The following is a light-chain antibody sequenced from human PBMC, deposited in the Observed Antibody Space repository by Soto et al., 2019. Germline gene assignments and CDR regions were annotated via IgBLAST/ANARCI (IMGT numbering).Light chain of an antibody. V-gene: IGKV1-39*01. Sequence: DIQMTQSPSSLSSSIGDRVTITCRASQSIGNYLNWYLQKPGKAPKLLIYAASSLQSGVPSRFSGSGSGTDFTLTISSLEPEDFAVYYCQQRSNWPPVFGGGAKAAIK. CDR3: QQRSNWPPV. CDR2: AAS. J-gene: IGKJ4*01. CDR1: QSIGNY.